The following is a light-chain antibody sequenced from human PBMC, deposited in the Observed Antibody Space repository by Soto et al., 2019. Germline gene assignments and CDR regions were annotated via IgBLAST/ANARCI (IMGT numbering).Light chain of an antibody. J-gene: IGLJ2*01. CDR2: EVT. Sequence: QSALTQPASVSGSRGQSITISCTGTRSDVGGYNYVSWYQHHPGKAPKLLIYEVTNRPAEVSNRFSGSKSGITASLTISGLQSEDEADYYCTSYTSGSTVIFGGGTKLTVL. CDR1: RSDVGGYNY. V-gene: IGLV2-14*01. CDR3: TSYTSGSTVI.